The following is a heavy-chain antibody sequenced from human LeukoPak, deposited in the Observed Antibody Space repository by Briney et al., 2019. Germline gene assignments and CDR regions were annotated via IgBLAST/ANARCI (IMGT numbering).Heavy chain of an antibody. V-gene: IGHV1-2*02. CDR1: GYTFTGYY. J-gene: IGHJ4*02. CDR2: INPNSGGT. CDR3: ARDYYGSGSYYQLGY. Sequence: ASVKVSCKASGYTFTGYYMHWVRQAPGQGLEWMRWINPNSGGTKYAQKFQGRVTMTRDTSITTVYMELSSLRSDDTAVYYCARDYYGSGSYYQLGYWGQGTLVTVSS. D-gene: IGHD3-10*01.